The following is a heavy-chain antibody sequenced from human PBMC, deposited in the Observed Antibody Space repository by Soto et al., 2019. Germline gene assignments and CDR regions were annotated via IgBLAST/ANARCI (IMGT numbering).Heavy chain of an antibody. D-gene: IGHD6-19*01. CDR2: IYYSGST. CDR3: ARVTEWLPNFDY. J-gene: IGHJ4*02. V-gene: IGHV4-30-4*08. CDR1: GFTFSSYGMH. Sequence: QVELVESGGGVVQPGTSLRLSCAASGFTFSSYGMHWVRQAPGKGLEWIGYIYYSGSTYYNPSLKSRVTISVDTSKNQFSLKLSSVTAADTAVYYCARVTEWLPNFDYWGQGTLVTVSS.